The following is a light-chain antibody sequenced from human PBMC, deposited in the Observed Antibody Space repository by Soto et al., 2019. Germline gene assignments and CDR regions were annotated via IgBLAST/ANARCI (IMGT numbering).Light chain of an antibody. CDR2: GAS. CDR1: QSVSSNY. CDR3: QQLNTFPPFFT. J-gene: IGKJ3*01. V-gene: IGKV3-20*01. Sequence: EIVLTQSPGTLSLSPRERATLSCRASQSVSSNYLAWYQQKPGQAPRLLIYGASSRATGVPDRFSGSGSGTDFTLTISSLQPEDFATYFCQQLNTFPPFFTFGTGTKVDIK.